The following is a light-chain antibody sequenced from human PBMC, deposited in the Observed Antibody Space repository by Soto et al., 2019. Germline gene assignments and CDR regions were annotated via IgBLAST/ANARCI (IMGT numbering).Light chain of an antibody. V-gene: IGLV1-40*01. Sequence: QSVRTRPPSVSVAPGQRVTISCTGSSSNIGAGYDVHWYQQLPRTAPKLLIFASYNRPSGVPDRFSGSKSGTSASLAITGLQAEDEAEYYCQSYDSSLSGYVFGIGTKVPS. CDR3: QSYDSSLSGYV. J-gene: IGLJ1*01. CDR1: SSNIGAGYD. CDR2: ASY.